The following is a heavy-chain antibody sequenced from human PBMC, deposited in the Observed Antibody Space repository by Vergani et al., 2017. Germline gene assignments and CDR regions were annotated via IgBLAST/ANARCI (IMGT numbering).Heavy chain of an antibody. Sequence: EVQLVESGGGLVQPGGSLRLSCAASGFTFSSYWMSWVRQAPGKGLEGVANIKQDGSEKYYVDSVKGRFTISRDNAKKSLYLQRNSLRAEDTAVDYCARDEKAGLDPFQHWGQGTLVTGSA. D-gene: IGHD3-10*01. V-gene: IGHV3-7*03. CDR1: GFTFSSYW. CDR2: IKQDGSEK. CDR3: ARDEKAGLDPFQH. J-gene: IGHJ1*01.